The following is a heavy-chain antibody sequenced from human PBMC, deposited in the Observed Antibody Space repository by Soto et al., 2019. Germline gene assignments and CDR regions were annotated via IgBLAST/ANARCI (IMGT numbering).Heavy chain of an antibody. D-gene: IGHD6-13*01. V-gene: IGHV3-11*01. CDR3: ARDQDSSSWSPEYYFVY. Sequence: QVQLVESGGGLVKPGGSLRLSCAASGFTFSDYYMSWIRQAPGKGLEWVSYISSSGSTIYYADSVKGRFTISRDNAKNSLYLQMNTLRAEDTSVYYCARDQDSSSWSPEYYFVYWGQGTLVTVSS. CDR1: GFTFSDYY. CDR2: ISSSGSTI. J-gene: IGHJ4*02.